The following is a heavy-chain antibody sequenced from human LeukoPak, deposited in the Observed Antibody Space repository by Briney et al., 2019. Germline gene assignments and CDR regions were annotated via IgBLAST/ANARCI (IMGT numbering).Heavy chain of an antibody. Sequence: ASVRVSCTASGYTFTGYDMHWVRQAPGQGLEWMGWINPNSGGTNYAQKFQGRVTMTRDTSISTAYMELSRLRSDDTAVDYCAKSSGTRLDPWGQGTLVTVSS. CDR2: INPNSGGT. CDR1: GYTFTGYD. CDR3: AKSSGTRLDP. D-gene: IGHD1-1*01. V-gene: IGHV1-2*02. J-gene: IGHJ5*02.